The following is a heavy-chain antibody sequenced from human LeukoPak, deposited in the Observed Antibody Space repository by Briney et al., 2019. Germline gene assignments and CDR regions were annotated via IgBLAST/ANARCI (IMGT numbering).Heavy chain of an antibody. Sequence: GGSLRLSCAASGFTFSSYAMSWVRQAPGKGLEWVSYISSSGSTIYYADSVKGRFTISRDNAKNSLYLQMNSLRAEDTAVYYCARDYRGAEWVFDYWGREPWSPSPQ. CDR3: ARDYRGAEWVFDY. V-gene: IGHV3-48*04. CDR1: GFTFSSYA. CDR2: ISSSGSTI. D-gene: IGHD2-21*01. J-gene: IGHJ4*02.